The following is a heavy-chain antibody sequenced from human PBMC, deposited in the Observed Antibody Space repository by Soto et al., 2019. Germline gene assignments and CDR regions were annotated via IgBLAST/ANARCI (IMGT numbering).Heavy chain of an antibody. J-gene: IGHJ6*02. CDR2: IYPGDSDT. Sequence: GESLKISCKGSGYSFTSYWIGWVRQMPGKGLEWMGIIYPGDSDTRYSPSFQDQVTISADKSISTAYLQWSSLKASDTAMYYCARLWHYGSGSYYYYYYGMDVWGQGTTVTVSS. D-gene: IGHD3-10*01. CDR1: GYSFTSYW. CDR3: ARLWHYGSGSYYYYYYGMDV. V-gene: IGHV5-51*01.